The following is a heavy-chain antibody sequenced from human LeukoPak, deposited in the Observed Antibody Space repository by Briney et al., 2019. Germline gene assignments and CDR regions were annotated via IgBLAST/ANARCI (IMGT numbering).Heavy chain of an antibody. CDR1: GFTFSSYG. J-gene: IGHJ5*02. D-gene: IGHD2-21*01. Sequence: GGSLRLSCAASGFTFSSYGVSWVRQAPGKGLEWVGFIRSKAYGGTTEYAASVKGRFTISRDDSKSIAYLQMNSLKTEDTAVYYCTRVIPFDPWGQGTLVTVSS. CDR2: IRSKAYGGTT. V-gene: IGHV3-49*04. CDR3: TRVIPFDP.